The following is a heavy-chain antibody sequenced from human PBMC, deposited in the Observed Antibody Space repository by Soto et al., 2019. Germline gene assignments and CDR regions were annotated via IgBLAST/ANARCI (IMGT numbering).Heavy chain of an antibody. V-gene: IGHV4-39*01. CDR3: SILHYGEYQYFFDY. D-gene: IGHD4-17*01. CDR2: IYYSGST. J-gene: IGHJ4*02. CDR1: GGSISSSSYY. Sequence: SETLSLTCTVSGGSISSSSYYWGWIRQPPGKGLEWIGSIYYSGSTYYNPSLKSRVTISVDTSKNQFSLKLSSVTAADTAVYYCSILHYGEYQYFFDYWGQGTLVTVSS.